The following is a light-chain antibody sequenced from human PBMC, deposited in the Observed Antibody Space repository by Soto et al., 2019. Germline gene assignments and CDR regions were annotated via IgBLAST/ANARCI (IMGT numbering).Light chain of an antibody. V-gene: IGKV3-20*01. Sequence: EIVLKQSPGTLSLSPGERATLSCRASQIFNSKYLAWYQHKPGQAPRLLLSVASSRASGIPDRFSGSASGPDFTLTTNRLEPEDSSVYYCQQYRTLWTCGQGTRVDTK. CDR1: QIFNSKY. CDR2: VAS. CDR3: QQYRTLWT. J-gene: IGKJ1*01.